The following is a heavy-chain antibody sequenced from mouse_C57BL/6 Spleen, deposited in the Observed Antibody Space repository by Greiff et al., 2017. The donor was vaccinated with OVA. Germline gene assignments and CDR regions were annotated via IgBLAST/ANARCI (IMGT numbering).Heavy chain of an antibody. CDR3: ARNYYGSTEAMDY. D-gene: IGHD1-1*01. CDR1: GFSLTSYA. Sequence: VQLQESGPGLVAPSQSLSITCTVSGFSLTSYAISWVSQPPGKGLEWLGVIWTGGGTNSNSALKSRLSISKENSKSQVFLKMNSLQTDDTARYYCARNYYGSTEAMDYWGQGTSVTVSS. CDR2: IWTGGGT. V-gene: IGHV2-9-1*01. J-gene: IGHJ4*01.